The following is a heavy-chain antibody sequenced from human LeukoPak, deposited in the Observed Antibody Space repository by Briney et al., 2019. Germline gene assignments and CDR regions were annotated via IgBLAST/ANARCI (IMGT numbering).Heavy chain of an antibody. V-gene: IGHV1-2*07. CDR2: INPNSGGT. Sequence: ASVKVSCKASGYIFTGYYMHWVRQAPGQGLEWMGWINPNSGGTNYAHKFQGRVTMTRDTSTSTVYMELSSLRSEDTAVYYCARSPQVVTAPSFDYWGQGTLVTVSS. CDR1: GYIFTGYY. J-gene: IGHJ4*02. D-gene: IGHD2-21*02. CDR3: ARSPQVVTAPSFDY.